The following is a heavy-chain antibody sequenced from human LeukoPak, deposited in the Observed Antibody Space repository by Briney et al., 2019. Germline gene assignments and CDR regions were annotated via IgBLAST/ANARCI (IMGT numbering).Heavy chain of an antibody. V-gene: IGHV3-74*01. D-gene: IGHD3-22*01. J-gene: IGHJ5*02. CDR2: INSDGSST. Sequence: GGSLRLSCAASGFTFSSYWMHWVRQAPGKGLVWVPRINSDGSSTSYADSVKGRFTISRDNAKNTLYLQMNSLRAEDTAVYYCAKGDYYDSSGWFDPWGQGTLVTVSS. CDR3: AKGDYYDSSGWFDP. CDR1: GFTFSSYW.